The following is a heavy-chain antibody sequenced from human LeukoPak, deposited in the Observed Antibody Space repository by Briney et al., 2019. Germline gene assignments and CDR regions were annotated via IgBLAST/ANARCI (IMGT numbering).Heavy chain of an antibody. D-gene: IGHD5-18*01. V-gene: IGHV3-23*01. CDR1: GFTFSSYA. CDR2: ISGSGGST. Sequence: QPGGSLRLSCAASGFTFSSYAMSWVRQAPGKGLEWVSAISGSGGSTYYADSVKGRFTISRDNSKNTLYLQMNSLRAEDTAVYYCAKVLQVVDTGYGENWFDPWGQGTLVTVSS. J-gene: IGHJ5*02. CDR3: AKVLQVVDTGYGENWFDP.